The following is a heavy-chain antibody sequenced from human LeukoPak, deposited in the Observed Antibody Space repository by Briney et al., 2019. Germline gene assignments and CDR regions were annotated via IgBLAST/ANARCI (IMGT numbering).Heavy chain of an antibody. CDR2: IYYSGST. CDR3: AKGPQYCSSTRCYFVYENWFDS. CDR1: GGSISSYY. D-gene: IGHD2-2*01. J-gene: IGHJ5*01. Sequence: SETLSLTCTVSGGSISSYYWSWIRQPPGKGLEWIGYIYYSGSTNYNPSLKSRVTISVDTSKNQLSLKLSSVTAADTAVYYCAKGPQYCSSTRCYFVYENWFDSWGQGTLVTVSS. V-gene: IGHV4-59*01.